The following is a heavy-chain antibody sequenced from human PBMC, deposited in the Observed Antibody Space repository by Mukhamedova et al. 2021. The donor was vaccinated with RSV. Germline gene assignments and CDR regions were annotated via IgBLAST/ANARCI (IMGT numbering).Heavy chain of an antibody. D-gene: IGHD5-12*01. V-gene: IGHV1-3*01. J-gene: IGHJ5*02. Sequence: QKFQGRVTITRDTSASTAYMELSSLRSEDTAVYYCARDPSGYGNWFDPWGQGTLV. CDR3: ARDPSGYGNWFDP.